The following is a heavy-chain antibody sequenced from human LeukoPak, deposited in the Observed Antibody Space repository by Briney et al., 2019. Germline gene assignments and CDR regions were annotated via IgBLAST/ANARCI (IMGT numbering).Heavy chain of an antibody. V-gene: IGHV3-7*05. CDR3: ARDGGGDIVVAFAFDI. Sequence: GGSLRLSCAASGFTFSSYWMSWVRQAPGKGLECVANIKEDGSEKYYVDSVKGRFTISRDNAKNSLYLQMNSLRAEDTAVYYCARDGGGDIVVAFAFDIWGQGTMVTVSS. CDR2: IKEDGSEK. D-gene: IGHD2-15*01. J-gene: IGHJ3*02. CDR1: GFTFSSYW.